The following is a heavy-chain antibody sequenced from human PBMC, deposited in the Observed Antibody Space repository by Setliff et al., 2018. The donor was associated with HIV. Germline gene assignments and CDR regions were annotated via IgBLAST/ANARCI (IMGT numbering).Heavy chain of an antibody. CDR2: LYYSGNT. V-gene: IGHV4-39*07. CDR1: GGSISSSFHY. CDR3: AGRDGYNRYYFDF. J-gene: IGHJ4*02. D-gene: IGHD5-12*01. Sequence: SETLSLTCTVSGGSISSSFHYWGWIRQPPGKGLEWIASLYYSGNTYYNPSPKSRVTILVDTSKNQFSLKVTSVTAADTAVYYCAGRDGYNRYYFDFWGQGTLVTVSS.